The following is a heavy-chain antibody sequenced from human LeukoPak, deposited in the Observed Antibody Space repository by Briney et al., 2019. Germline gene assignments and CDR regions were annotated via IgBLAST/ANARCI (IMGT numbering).Heavy chain of an antibody. J-gene: IGHJ4*02. CDR2: ISSSSSYI. D-gene: IGHD1-26*01. Sequence: GGSLRLSCTVSGFTVSSNSMSWVRQAPGKGLEWVSSISSSSSYIYYADSVKGRFTISRDNAKESLYLQMNSLRAEDTAVYYCARDAPSPSGSVFDYWGQGTLVTVSS. CDR1: GFTVSSNS. CDR3: ARDAPSPSGSVFDY. V-gene: IGHV3-21*01.